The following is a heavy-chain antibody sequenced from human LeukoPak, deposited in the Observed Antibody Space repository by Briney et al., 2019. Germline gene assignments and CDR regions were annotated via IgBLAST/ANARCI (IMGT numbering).Heavy chain of an antibody. CDR3: ARPYYDSSGYYHDAFDI. Sequence: SETLSLTCTVSGGSISSYYWSWIRQPPGKGLEWIGYIYYSGSTNYNPSLKSRVTISVDTSKNQFSLKLSSVTAADTAVYYCARPYYDSSGYYHDAFDIWGQGTMVTVSS. CDR1: GGSISSYY. CDR2: IYYSGST. D-gene: IGHD3-22*01. V-gene: IGHV4-59*01. J-gene: IGHJ3*02.